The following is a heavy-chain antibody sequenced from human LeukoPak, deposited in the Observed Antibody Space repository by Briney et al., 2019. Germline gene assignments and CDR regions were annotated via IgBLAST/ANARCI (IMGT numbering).Heavy chain of an antibody. CDR3: ARAPVVAAIRTHFDI. CDR1: RFTFNSYA. CDR2: IGGSNGIT. Sequence: GGSLRLSCAASRFTFNSYAMSWVRQAPGKGLEWVSVIGGSNGITFYVGSVKGRFTISRDNSKNTLYLQMNSLRAEDTAVYYCARAPVVAAIRTHFDIWGQGTMVTVSS. J-gene: IGHJ3*02. D-gene: IGHD2-15*01. V-gene: IGHV3-23*01.